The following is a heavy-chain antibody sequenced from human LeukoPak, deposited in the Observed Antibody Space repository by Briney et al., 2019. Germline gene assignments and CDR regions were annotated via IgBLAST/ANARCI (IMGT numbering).Heavy chain of an antibody. CDR3: ASQDLAVSGTDY. Sequence: TAENLSLTCTVSRGSTSSGIHYWGWIRQPPGKGLEWIGSIYYSGTTYYSPSLKSRVSISLDTSKDQFSLKQNSVTAADTAVYYCASQDLAVSGTDYCGQGTLVTVSS. D-gene: IGHD6-19*01. CDR2: IYYSGTT. J-gene: IGHJ4*02. V-gene: IGHV4-39*01. CDR1: RGSTSSGIHY.